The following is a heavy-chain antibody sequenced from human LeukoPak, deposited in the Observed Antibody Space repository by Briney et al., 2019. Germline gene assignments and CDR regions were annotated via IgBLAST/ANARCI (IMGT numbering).Heavy chain of an antibody. Sequence: ASVKVSCKASGYTFTGYYMHWVRQAPGQGLEWMGWINPNSGGTNYAQKFQGRVTMTRDTSISTAYMEPSRLRSDDTAVYYCARDHQGYFDWNYGDIWGQGTMVTVSS. CDR3: ARDHQGYFDWNYGDI. CDR2: INPNSGGT. CDR1: GYTFTGYY. V-gene: IGHV1-2*02. J-gene: IGHJ3*02. D-gene: IGHD3-9*01.